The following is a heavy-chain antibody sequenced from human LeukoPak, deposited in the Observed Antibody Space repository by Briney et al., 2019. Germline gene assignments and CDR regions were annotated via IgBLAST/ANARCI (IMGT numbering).Heavy chain of an antibody. V-gene: IGHV4-59*01. J-gene: IGHJ5*02. CDR2: IYYSGST. D-gene: IGHD2-2*01. CDR1: GGSISSYY. CDR3: ARVQGLQTGYCSSTSCYGFNGWFDP. Sequence: SETLSLTCTVSGGSISSYYWSWIRQPPGKGLEWIGYIYYSGSTNYNPSLKSRVAISVDTSKNQFSLRLSSVTAADTAVYYCARVQGLQTGYCSSTSCYGFNGWFDPWGQGTLVTVSS.